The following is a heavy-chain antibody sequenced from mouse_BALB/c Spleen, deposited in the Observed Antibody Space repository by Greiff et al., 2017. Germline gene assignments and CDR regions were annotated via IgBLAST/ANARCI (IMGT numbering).Heavy chain of an antibody. CDR3: ARSGNSHFDY. CDR1: GFNIKDTY. V-gene: IGHV14-3*02. D-gene: IGHD2-1*01. CDR2: IDPANGNT. Sequence: VQLKESGAELVKPGASVKLSCTASGFNIKDTYMHWVKQRPEQGLEWIGRIDPANGNTKYDPKFQGKATITADTSSNTAYLQLSSLTSEDTAVYYCARSGNSHFDYWGQGTTLTVSS. J-gene: IGHJ2*01.